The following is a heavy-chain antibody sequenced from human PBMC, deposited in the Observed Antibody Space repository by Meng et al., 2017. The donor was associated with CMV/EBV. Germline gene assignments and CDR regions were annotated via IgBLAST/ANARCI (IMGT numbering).Heavy chain of an antibody. V-gene: IGHV3-23*01. CDR1: GFSFSSYA. J-gene: IGHJ5*02. Sequence: LSLSGAASGFSFSSYALRWVRQAPGKGLEWVSAISGSGCSTYYADSVKGRFTISRDNSKNTLYLQMNSLRAEDTAVYYCAKDRVIVPWGQGTLVTVSS. CDR2: ISGSGCST. CDR3: AKDRVIVP. D-gene: IGHD3-22*01.